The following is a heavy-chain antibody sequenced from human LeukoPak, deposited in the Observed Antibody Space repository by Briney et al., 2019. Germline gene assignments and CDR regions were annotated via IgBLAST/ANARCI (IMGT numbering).Heavy chain of an antibody. CDR3: VISLKTVIISPYYFDS. Sequence: EGSLSLSCAASGFTFSDYYMGWIRQAPGQGLEWISYISGSGLSAFYADSVRGRFIICSDNAKNSPYLYMNNLRAEDTAVYYGVISLKTVIISPYYFDSWGQGTLVTVSS. CDR1: GFTFSDYY. J-gene: IGHJ4*02. CDR2: ISGSGLSA. D-gene: IGHD3-10*01. V-gene: IGHV3-11*04.